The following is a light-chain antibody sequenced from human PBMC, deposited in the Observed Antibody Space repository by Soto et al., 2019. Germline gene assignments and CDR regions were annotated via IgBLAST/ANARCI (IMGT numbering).Light chain of an antibody. V-gene: IGKV2-30*01. CDR1: QSLVYIDGNTY. CDR3: MQATHGPPFN. J-gene: IGKJ4*01. Sequence: DVVLTQSPLSLPVILGQPASISCRSSQSLVYIDGNTYLNWYQQRPGQSPRRLIYKVSSRDSGVPGRLSGRGSGNDFRLKIIMVEAEVVGVYDWMQATHGPPFNLGGWTRVEI. CDR2: KVS.